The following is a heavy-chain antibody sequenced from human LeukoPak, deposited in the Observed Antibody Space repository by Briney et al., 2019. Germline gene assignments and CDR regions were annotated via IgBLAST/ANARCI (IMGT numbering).Heavy chain of an antibody. CDR2: ISSSSSYI. J-gene: IGHJ6*03. V-gene: IGHV3-21*01. CDR1: GFTFSSYS. CDR3: AREGGGSGTYFGFYDYYYMDV. D-gene: IGHD3-10*01. Sequence: GGSLRLSCAASGFTFSSYSMNWVRQAPGKGLEWVSSISSSSSYIYYADSVKGRFTISRDNAKNSLYLQMNSLRAEDTAVFYCAREGGGSGTYFGFYDYYYMDVWGKGTTVTISS.